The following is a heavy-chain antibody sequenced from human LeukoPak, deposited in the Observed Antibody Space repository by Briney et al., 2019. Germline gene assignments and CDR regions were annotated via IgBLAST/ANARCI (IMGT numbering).Heavy chain of an antibody. V-gene: IGHV1-18*01. D-gene: IGHD6-6*01. J-gene: IGHJ6*02. Sequence: GASVRVSCKASGYTFTSYGISWVRQAPGQGLEWMGWISAYNGNTNYAQKLQGRVTMTTDTSTSTAYMELRSLRSDDTAVYYCARDRHGHSSSSGLWDYYYYYGMDVWGQGTTVTVSS. CDR1: GYTFTSYG. CDR2: ISAYNGNT. CDR3: ARDRHGHSSSSGLWDYYYYYGMDV.